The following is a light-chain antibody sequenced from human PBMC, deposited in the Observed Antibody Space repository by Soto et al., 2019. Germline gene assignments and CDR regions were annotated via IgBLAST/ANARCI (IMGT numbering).Light chain of an antibody. CDR2: EGS. Sequence: QSALTQPASVSGSPGQSITISCSGTSSDVGSYNLVSWYQQHPGKAPKLMIYEGSKRPSGVSNRFSGSGSGNTASLTISGLQADDEADYYCCSYARSRVLFGGGTQLTVL. J-gene: IGLJ2*01. CDR1: SSDVGSYNL. V-gene: IGLV2-23*01. CDR3: CSYARSRVL.